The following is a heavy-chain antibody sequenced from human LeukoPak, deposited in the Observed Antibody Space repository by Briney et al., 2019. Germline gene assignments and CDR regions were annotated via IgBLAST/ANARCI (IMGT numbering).Heavy chain of an antibody. Sequence: PGGSLRLSCAASGFTFSDAWMSWVRQAPGKGLEWVGRIKSKTDGGTTDCAAPVKGRFTISRDDSKNTLYPQMNSLKSEDTAVYYCTTLTSGWKFDYWGQGTLVTVSP. D-gene: IGHD6-19*01. CDR2: IKSKTDGGTT. CDR1: GFTFSDAW. V-gene: IGHV3-15*01. J-gene: IGHJ4*02. CDR3: TTLTSGWKFDY.